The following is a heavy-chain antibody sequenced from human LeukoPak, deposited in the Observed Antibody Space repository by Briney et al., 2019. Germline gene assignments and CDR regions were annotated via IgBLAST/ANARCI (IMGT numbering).Heavy chain of an antibody. D-gene: IGHD3-10*01. Sequence: GGSLRLSCAASGFIFKSYGMHWVRQAPGKGLEWVAFIRFDGSETYYADSLRGQFTISRDNSKNTLSLQMNSLRAEDTAVYYCAKDGNYYGSGVDYWGQGTLVIVSS. CDR3: AKDGNYYGSGVDY. V-gene: IGHV3-30*02. CDR1: GFIFKSYG. CDR2: IRFDGSET. J-gene: IGHJ4*02.